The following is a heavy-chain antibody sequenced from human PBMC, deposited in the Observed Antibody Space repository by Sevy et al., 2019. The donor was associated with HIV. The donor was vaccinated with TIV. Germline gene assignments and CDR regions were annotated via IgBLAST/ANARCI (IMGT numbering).Heavy chain of an antibody. D-gene: IGHD4-17*01. CDR2: ITSSGSTK. Sequence: GGSLRLSCAASGFSFSSYEMNWVRQAPGKGLEWVSFITSSGSTKHYSDSVRGRFTISRDNAKYSLSLQMNSLRAEDTAIYYCARDLPPSATTVAHFDCWGQRTLVTVSS. CDR1: GFSFSSYE. V-gene: IGHV3-48*03. CDR3: ARDLPPSATTVAHFDC. J-gene: IGHJ4*02.